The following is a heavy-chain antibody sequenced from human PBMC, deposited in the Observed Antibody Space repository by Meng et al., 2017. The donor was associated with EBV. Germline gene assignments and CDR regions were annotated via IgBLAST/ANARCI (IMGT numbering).Heavy chain of an antibody. Sequence: GQRVQSGAEVKKPWASVKVSCKASGYTVTSYYMHWVRQAPGKGLEWMGIINPSGGSTSYAQKFQGRVTMTRDTSTSTVYMEMSSLRSEDTAVYYCARNGIAAWGWFDPWGQGTLVTVSS. CDR2: INPSGGST. CDR3: ARNGIAAWGWFDP. CDR1: GYTVTSYY. J-gene: IGHJ5*02. D-gene: IGHD6-13*01. V-gene: IGHV1-46*01.